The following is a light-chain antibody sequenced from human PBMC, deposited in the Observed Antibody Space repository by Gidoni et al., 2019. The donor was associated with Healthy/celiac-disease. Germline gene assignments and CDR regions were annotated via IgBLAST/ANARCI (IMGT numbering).Light chain of an antibody. CDR2: GAS. CDR1: QSVSSN. Sequence: EIVITQSPATLSVTPGERATLSCRASQSVSSNLAWYQQKPGQAPRLLIYGASTRATGIPARFSGSGSGTEFTLTISSLQSEDFAVYYCQQYNNWPGAFGPXTKVDIK. J-gene: IGKJ3*01. CDR3: QQYNNWPGA. V-gene: IGKV3D-15*01.